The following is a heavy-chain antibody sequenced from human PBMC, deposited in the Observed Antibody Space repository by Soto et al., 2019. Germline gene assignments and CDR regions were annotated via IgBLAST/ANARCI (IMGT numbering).Heavy chain of an antibody. CDR2: ISHDGSNK. CDR1: GFTFSSYG. CDR3: AKHLLAVAGYLLGMDG. D-gene: IGHD6-19*01. J-gene: IGHJ6*02. Sequence: QVQLVESGGGVVQPGRSLRLSCAASGFTFSSYGMHWVRQAPGKGLEWVAVISHDGSNKYFADSVKGRFTISRDNSQNTLYLQMNSLRAEDTAVYYRAKHLLAVAGYLLGMDGWCQGTTVTVSS. V-gene: IGHV3-30*18.